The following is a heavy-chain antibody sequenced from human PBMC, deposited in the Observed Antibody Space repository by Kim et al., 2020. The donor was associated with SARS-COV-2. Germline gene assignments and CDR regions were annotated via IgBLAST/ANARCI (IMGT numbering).Heavy chain of an antibody. Sequence: SETLSLTCTVSGGSISSGGYYWSWIRQHPGKGLEWIGYIYYSGSTYYNPSLKSRVTISVDTSKNQFSLKLSSVTAADTAVYYCARDYCGGDCYSRGYYYYGMDVWGQGTTVTVSS. CDR3: ARDYCGGDCYSRGYYYYGMDV. V-gene: IGHV4-31*03. CDR2: IYYSGST. D-gene: IGHD2-21*02. J-gene: IGHJ6*02. CDR1: GGSISSGGYY.